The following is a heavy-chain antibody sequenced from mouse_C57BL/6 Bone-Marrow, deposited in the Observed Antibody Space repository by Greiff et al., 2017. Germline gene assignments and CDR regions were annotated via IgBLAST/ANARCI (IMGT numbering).Heavy chain of an antibody. Sequence: EVKLVESGGDLVKPGGSLKLSCAASGFTFSSYGMSWVRQTPDKRLEWVATISSGGSYTYYPDSVKGRFTISRDNAKNTLYLQMSSLKSEDTAMYYCARHHDGYDGGGYYWGQGTTLTVSS. CDR3: ARHHDGYDGGGYY. CDR1: GFTFSSYG. J-gene: IGHJ2*01. D-gene: IGHD2-2*01. V-gene: IGHV5-6*01. CDR2: ISSGGSYT.